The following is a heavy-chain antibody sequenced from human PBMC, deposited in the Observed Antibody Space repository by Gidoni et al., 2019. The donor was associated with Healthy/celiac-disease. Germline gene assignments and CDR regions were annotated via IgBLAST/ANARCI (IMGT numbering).Heavy chain of an antibody. D-gene: IGHD4-17*01. CDR1: GYTFTSYD. CDR3: ARAMTTVVNFDY. CDR2: INPSGGSK. V-gene: IGHV1-46*01. Sequence: QVQLVQSGAEVKKPGASVKVSCKASGYTFTSYDMHWVRQAPGQGLEWMGIINPSGGSKSYAQKFQGRVTMTRDTSTSTVYMELSSLRSEDTAVYYCARAMTTVVNFDYWGQGTLVTVSS. J-gene: IGHJ4*02.